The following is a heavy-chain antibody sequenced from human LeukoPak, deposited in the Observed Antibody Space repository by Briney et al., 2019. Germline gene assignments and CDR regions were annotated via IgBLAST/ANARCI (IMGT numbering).Heavy chain of an antibody. J-gene: IGHJ3*02. V-gene: IGHV4-38-2*02. CDR1: GYSISSGYY. CDR3: ARSLYYYGSDSFDI. D-gene: IGHD3-10*01. Sequence: PSETLSLTCTVSGYSISSGYYWGWIRQPPGKGLEWIGSIYHSGSTYYNPSLKSRVTISVDTSKNQFSLKLSSVTAADTAVYYCARSLYYYGSDSFDIWGQGTMVSVSS. CDR2: IYHSGST.